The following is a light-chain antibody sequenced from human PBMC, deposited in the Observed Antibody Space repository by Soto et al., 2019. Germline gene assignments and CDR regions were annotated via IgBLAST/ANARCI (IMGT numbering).Light chain of an antibody. V-gene: IGLV1-44*01. CDR1: SSNIGSNT. Sequence: QSVLTQPPSASGTPGQRVTISCSGSSSNIGSNTVNWYQQLPGTAPKLLIYSNNQRPSGVPDRFSGSKSGTSASLAISGLQSEEEADYYCAAWDDSLKGPVFGGGTKLTVL. CDR3: AAWDDSLKGPV. J-gene: IGLJ3*02. CDR2: SNN.